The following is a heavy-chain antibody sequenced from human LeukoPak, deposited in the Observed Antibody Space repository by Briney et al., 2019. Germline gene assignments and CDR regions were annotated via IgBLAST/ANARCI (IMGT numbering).Heavy chain of an antibody. J-gene: IGHJ3*02. CDR1: GYTFTGYF. CDR2: INPSGGTT. Sequence: ASVKVSCKASGYTFTGYFIDWVRQAPGQGLEWMGIINPSGGTTSYAQKFQGRVTVTRDTSTSTVYMELSSLRSEDTAVYYCASLAGTVLDDAFDIWGQGTMVTVSS. CDR3: ASLAGTVLDDAFDI. D-gene: IGHD6-19*01. V-gene: IGHV1-46*01.